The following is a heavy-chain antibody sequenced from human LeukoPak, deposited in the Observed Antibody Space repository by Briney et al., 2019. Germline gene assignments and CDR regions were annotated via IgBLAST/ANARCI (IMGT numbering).Heavy chain of an antibody. V-gene: IGHV3-74*01. CDR1: GFPFSSYW. CDR3: ARDWFHAIDY. Sequence: GALRLPFAGSGFPFSSYWMHWVRPAPGKGLVWVSRINSDGSSTSYADSVKGRFTISRDNAKNTLYLQMNSLRAEDTAVYYCARDWFHAIDYWGQGTLGTVAA. D-gene: IGHD2/OR15-2a*01. J-gene: IGHJ4*02. CDR2: INSDGSST.